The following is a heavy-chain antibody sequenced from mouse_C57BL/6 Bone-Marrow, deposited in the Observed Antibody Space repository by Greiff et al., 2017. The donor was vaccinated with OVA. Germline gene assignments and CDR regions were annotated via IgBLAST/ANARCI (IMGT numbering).Heavy chain of an antibody. D-gene: IGHD1-1*01. CDR2: IYPRSGNT. V-gene: IGHV1-81*01. J-gene: IGHJ3*01. CDR1: GYTFTSYG. CDR3: ARDYYGPWFAY. Sequence: QVQLKQSGAELARPGASVKLSCKASGYTFTSYGISWVKQRTGQGLEWIGEIYPRSGNTYYNEKFKGKATLTADKSSSTAYMELRSLTSEDSAVYFCARDYYGPWFAYWGQGTLVTVSA.